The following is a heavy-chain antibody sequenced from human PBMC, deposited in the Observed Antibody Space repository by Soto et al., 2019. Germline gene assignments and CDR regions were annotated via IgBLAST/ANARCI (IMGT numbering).Heavy chain of an antibody. V-gene: IGHV1-18*04. J-gene: IGHJ4*02. CDR1: GYTFTSYG. Sequence: ASVKVSCKASGYTFTSYGISWVRQAPGQGLEWMAWISVYNGNTNYAQKLQGRVTLTTDTSTSTAYMGLRSLRSHDTAIYYCARPGGIATADPYYFDYWGQGTLVTVSS. CDR3: ARPGGIATADPYYFDY. CDR2: ISVYNGNT. D-gene: IGHD6-13*01.